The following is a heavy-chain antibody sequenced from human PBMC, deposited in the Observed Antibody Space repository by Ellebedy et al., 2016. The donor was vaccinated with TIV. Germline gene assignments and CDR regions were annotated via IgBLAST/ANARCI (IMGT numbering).Heavy chain of an antibody. CDR3: ARGLSP. J-gene: IGHJ5*02. V-gene: IGHV4-34*01. CDR2: INHGGGT. Sequence: SETLSLXCAVYGGSFSGYYWSWIHQPPGRGLEWIGEINHGGGTYYNPSLTSRVTISVDTSKNQVSLKLNSVTAADTAVYYCARGLSPWGQGTLVTVSS. CDR1: GGSFSGYY.